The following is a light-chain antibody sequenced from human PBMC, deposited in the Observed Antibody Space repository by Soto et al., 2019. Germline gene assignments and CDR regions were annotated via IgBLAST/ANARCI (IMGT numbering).Light chain of an antibody. Sequence: DIVMTQSPLSLPVTPGEPASISCRSSQSLLHSNGYNYLDWYLQKPGQSPQLLIYLGSNRASGVPNRFSCGGSGTDFTLKISRVEAEDVGVYYCMQALQTRTFGQGTKVEIK. CDR2: LGS. V-gene: IGKV2-28*01. CDR1: QSLLHSNGYNY. CDR3: MQALQTRT. J-gene: IGKJ1*01.